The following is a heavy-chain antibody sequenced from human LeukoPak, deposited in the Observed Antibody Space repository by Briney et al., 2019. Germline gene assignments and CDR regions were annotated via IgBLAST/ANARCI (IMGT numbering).Heavy chain of an antibody. J-gene: IGHJ5*02. CDR3: ARDRRKIAAAGTHRWFDP. CDR1: GGSFSGYY. Sequence: SETLSLTCGVYGGSFSGYYWSWIRQPPGKGLEWIGEINDSGRSNYKSSLKSRVTISVDTSKNQFSLKLSSVTAADTAVYYCARDRRKIAAAGTHRWFDPWGQGTLVTVSS. D-gene: IGHD6-13*01. CDR2: INDSGRS. V-gene: IGHV4-34*01.